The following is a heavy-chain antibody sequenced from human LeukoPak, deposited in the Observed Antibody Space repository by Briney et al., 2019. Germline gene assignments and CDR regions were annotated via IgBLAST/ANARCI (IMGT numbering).Heavy chain of an antibody. V-gene: IGHV1-8*03. CDR2: MNPNGSNT. Sequence: ASVKVSCKPSGYTFTDYDINRVRQAPGQGLEWLGWMNPNGSNTGFAQKFQGRVTITVDTSINTVYMEVSSLTSEDTAVYYCARGSSVWTTYDYWYFDLWGPGTLVTVSS. D-gene: IGHD4-17*01. CDR3: ARGSSVWTTYDYWYFDL. J-gene: IGHJ2*01. CDR1: GYTFTDYD.